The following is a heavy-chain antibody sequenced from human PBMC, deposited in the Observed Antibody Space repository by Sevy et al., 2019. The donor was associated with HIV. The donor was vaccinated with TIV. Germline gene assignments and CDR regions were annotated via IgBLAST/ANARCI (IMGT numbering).Heavy chain of an antibody. CDR2: ISSSSSYI. J-gene: IGHJ6*02. Sequence: GGSLRLSCAASGFTFSSYSMNWVRQAPGKGLEWVSSISSSSSYIHYADSVKGRFTISRDNAKNSLYLQMNSLRAEDTAVYYCARMGYCSSTSCYQRSYGMDVWGQGTTGTV. D-gene: IGHD2-2*01. V-gene: IGHV3-21*01. CDR3: ARMGYCSSTSCYQRSYGMDV. CDR1: GFTFSSYS.